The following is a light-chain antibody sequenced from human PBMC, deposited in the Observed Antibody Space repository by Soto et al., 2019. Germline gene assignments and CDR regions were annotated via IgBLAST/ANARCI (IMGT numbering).Light chain of an antibody. J-gene: IGKJ1*01. Sequence: EAVMTQSPLFLPVTLGQPASISCRSSQSLVFSDGDTYLSWFHQRPGQSPRRLIYKVSNRDSGVPDRFSGSGSGTDFTLKINRVEAEDVGVDYCMQSKGWPWAFGQGTKVEIK. CDR2: KVS. CDR1: QSLVFSDGDTY. CDR3: MQSKGWPWA. V-gene: IGKV2-30*01.